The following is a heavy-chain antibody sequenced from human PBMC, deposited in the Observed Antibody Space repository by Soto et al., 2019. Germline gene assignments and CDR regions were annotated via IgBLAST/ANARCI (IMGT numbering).Heavy chain of an antibody. CDR3: AKERGGSFDY. CDR1: GFTFDDYA. V-gene: IGHV3-9*01. CDR2: ISWNSGSI. D-gene: IGHD3-16*01. Sequence: PGGSLRLSCAASGFTFDDYAMHWVRQAPGKCLEWVSGISWNSGSIGYADSVKGRFTISRDNAKNSLYLQMNSLRAEDTALYYCAKERGGSFDYWGQGXLVTVSS. J-gene: IGHJ4*02.